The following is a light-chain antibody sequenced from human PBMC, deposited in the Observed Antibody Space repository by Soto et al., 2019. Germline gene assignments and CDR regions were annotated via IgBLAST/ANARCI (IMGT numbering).Light chain of an antibody. CDR2: DAS. CDR1: EPISSW. CDR3: QEYESHLRT. J-gene: IGKJ1*01. V-gene: IGKV1-5*01. Sequence: GARITITCRASEPISSWLAWYQQKSGKAPQLLIYDASTLESGVPSRFSGSGFGTEFSLTISSLQPDDFATYYCQEYESHLRTFGPGTKVEIK.